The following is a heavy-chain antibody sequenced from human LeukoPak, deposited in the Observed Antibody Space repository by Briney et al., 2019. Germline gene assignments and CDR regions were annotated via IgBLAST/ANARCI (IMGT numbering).Heavy chain of an antibody. J-gene: IGHJ4*02. Sequence: SETLSLTCAVSGGSIRSSSYYWGWIRQPPGKGLEWIGSIYYSGSTYYNPSLKSRVTISVDTSKNQFSLKLSSVTAADTAVYYCARQKGYSSGWYFDYWGQGTLVTVSS. CDR1: GGSIRSSSYY. V-gene: IGHV4-39*01. CDR2: IYYSGST. CDR3: ARQKGYSSGWYFDY. D-gene: IGHD6-19*01.